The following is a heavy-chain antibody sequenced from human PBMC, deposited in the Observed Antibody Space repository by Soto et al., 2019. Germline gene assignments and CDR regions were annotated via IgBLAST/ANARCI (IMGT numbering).Heavy chain of an antibody. CDR3: ARWGGDSSSWYWGFDY. CDR1: GVSISTYY. D-gene: IGHD6-13*01. V-gene: IGHV4-59*01. Sequence: SETLSLACTVSGVSISTYYLTWIRQPPGKGLEWIGYIYYSGTTKFNPSLKSRVTISVDTSKNHFSLRLTSVTAADTAVYYCARWGGDSSSWYWGFDYWGQGTLVTVSS. J-gene: IGHJ4*02. CDR2: IYYSGTT.